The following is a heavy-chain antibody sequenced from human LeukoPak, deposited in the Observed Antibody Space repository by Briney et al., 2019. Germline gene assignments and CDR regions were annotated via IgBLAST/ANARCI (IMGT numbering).Heavy chain of an antibody. Sequence: SETLSLTCTVSGGSISSSSYYWGWIRQPPGKGLEWIGSIYYSGSTYYNPSLKSRVTISVDTSKNQFSLKLSSVTAADTAVYYCARVYGDDYYMVVWGKGTTVTVSS. J-gene: IGHJ6*03. CDR3: ARVYGDDYYMVV. CDR2: IYYSGST. D-gene: IGHD5-12*01. V-gene: IGHV4-39*07. CDR1: GGSISSSSYY.